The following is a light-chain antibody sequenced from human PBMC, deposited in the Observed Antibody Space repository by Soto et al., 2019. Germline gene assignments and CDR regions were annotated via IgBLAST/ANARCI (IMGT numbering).Light chain of an antibody. V-gene: IGKV1-39*01. Sequence: DIQMTQSPSSLSASVGDRVTITCRASQGISTYLIWYQQRQGNTPKLLIYAASNLLSGVPSRFSGSGSGTDFTLTISSLQPEDFATYYGQQSYRTPYTFGNGTKLETK. CDR2: AAS. CDR1: QGISTY. CDR3: QQSYRTPYT. J-gene: IGKJ2*01.